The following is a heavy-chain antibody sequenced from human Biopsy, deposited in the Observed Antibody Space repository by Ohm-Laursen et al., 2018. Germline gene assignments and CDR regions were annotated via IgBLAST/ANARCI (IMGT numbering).Heavy chain of an antibody. CDR1: GGTFSNYA. D-gene: IGHD3-3*01. J-gene: IGHJ4*02. V-gene: IGHV1-69*10. CDR3: ATPFQYYDSWGGYPPFDH. Sequence: SVKVSCKTSGGTFSNYAISWVRQAPGERLEWMGGIIAVSGLVNYAPKFQGRVSITADKSTTTAYMELSNLKSEDTAVYYCATPFQYYDSWGGYPPFDHWGQGTLVTVSS. CDR2: IIAVSGLV.